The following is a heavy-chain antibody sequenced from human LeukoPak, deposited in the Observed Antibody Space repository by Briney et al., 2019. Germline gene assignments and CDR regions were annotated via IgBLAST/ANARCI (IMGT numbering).Heavy chain of an antibody. CDR3: ARELPREVTLDY. J-gene: IGHJ4*02. Sequence: PGGSLRLSCAASGFTFISYGMQWVRHAPGEGLVWVSRINNGGVSTNYADSVRGRFTISRDNAKNTLYLQMNSLRAEDTGVYYCARELPREVTLDYWGQGTLVTVSS. V-gene: IGHV3-74*01. D-gene: IGHD2-21*02. CDR1: GFTFISYG. CDR2: INNGGVST.